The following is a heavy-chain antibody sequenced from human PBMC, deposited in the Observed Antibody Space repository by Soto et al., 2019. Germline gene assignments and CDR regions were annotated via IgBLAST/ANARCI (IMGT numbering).Heavy chain of an antibody. J-gene: IGHJ6*02. CDR2: INPSGGSI. D-gene: IGHD1-26*01. CDR3: ARDRGRGGSYYIYFYGMDV. V-gene: IGHV1-46*01. Sequence: QVQVVQSGAEVKKPGASVKVSCKASGYTFTTYYIHWVRQAPGQGLEWMGVINPSGGSINYAQKCQGRVTMTRDTSTSTVHMELSSLRSEDTAVYYCARDRGRGGSYYIYFYGMDVWGQGTTVTVSS. CDR1: GYTFTTYY.